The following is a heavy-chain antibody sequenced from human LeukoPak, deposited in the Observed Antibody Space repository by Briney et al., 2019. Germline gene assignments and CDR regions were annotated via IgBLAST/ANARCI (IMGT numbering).Heavy chain of an antibody. CDR3: ARDFQIAVVPVY. J-gene: IGHJ4*02. Sequence: ASVKVSCKASGYTFTIYDINWVRQAPGQGLEWMGWMNPNSGNTGYAQKFQGRVTITRNTSISTAYMELSSLRSDDTAVYYCARDFQIAVVPVYWGQGTLVTVSS. CDR2: MNPNSGNT. V-gene: IGHV1-8*03. CDR1: GYTFTIYD. D-gene: IGHD6-19*01.